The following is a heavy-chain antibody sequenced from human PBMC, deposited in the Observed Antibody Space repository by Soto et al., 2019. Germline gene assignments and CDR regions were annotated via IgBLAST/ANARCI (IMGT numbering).Heavy chain of an antibody. V-gene: IGHV4-30-2*01. CDR2: IYHSGST. Sequence: TSETLSLTCAVSGGSISSGGYCWSWIRKPPGKGLEWIGYIYHSGSTYYNPSLKSRVTISVDSSKNQFSLKLSSVTAADTAVYYCARDLGYCISTSRYSGGFDYWGQGTLVTVSS. CDR3: ARDLGYCISTSRYSGGFDY. D-gene: IGHD2-2*01. J-gene: IGHJ4*02. CDR1: GGSISSGGYC.